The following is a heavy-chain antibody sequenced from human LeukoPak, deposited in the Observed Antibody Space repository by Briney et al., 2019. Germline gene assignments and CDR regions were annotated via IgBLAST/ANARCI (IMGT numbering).Heavy chain of an antibody. Sequence: VKVSCKASGYTFTSYDINWVRQATGQGLEWMGWMNPNSGNTGYAQKFQGRVTMTRNTSISTAYVELSSLRSEDTAVYYCARGCVSSWYYRVYYYYYGVDVWGKGPRSPSPQ. J-gene: IGHJ6*01. CDR3: ARGCVSSWYYRVYYYYYGVDV. CDR2: MNPNSGNT. CDR1: GYTFTSYD. D-gene: IGHD6-13*01. V-gene: IGHV1-8*01.